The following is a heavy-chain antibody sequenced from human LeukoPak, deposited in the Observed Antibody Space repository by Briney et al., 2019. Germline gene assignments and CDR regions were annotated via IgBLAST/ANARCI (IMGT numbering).Heavy chain of an antibody. CDR3: AKGLGSSAYYPVDY. CDR2: ISGSGDNT. CDR1: GFTFSSYA. D-gene: IGHD3-22*01. Sequence: GGSLRLSCAASGFTFSSYAMSWVRQAPGKGLEWVSGISGSGDNTYYADSVKGRFTISRDNSKNTLYLQMNSLRAEDTAVYYCAKGLGSSAYYPVDYWGQGTLVTVSS. J-gene: IGHJ4*02. V-gene: IGHV3-23*01.